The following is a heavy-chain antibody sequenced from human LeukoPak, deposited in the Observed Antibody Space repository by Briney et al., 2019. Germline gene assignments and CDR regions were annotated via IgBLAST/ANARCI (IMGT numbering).Heavy chain of an antibody. Sequence: SETLSLTCTVSGGSISSSSYYWGWIRQPPGKGLEWIGSIYYSGSTYYNPSLKSRVTISVDTSKNQLSLKLSSVTAADTAVYYCARSPVAALLYFDRWGQGTLVTVSS. CDR2: IYYSGST. V-gene: IGHV4-39*07. D-gene: IGHD6-13*01. CDR3: ARSPVAALLYFDR. J-gene: IGHJ4*02. CDR1: GGSISSSSYY.